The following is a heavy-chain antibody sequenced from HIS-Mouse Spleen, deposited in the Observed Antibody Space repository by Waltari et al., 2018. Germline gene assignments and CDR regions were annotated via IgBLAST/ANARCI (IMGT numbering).Heavy chain of an antibody. D-gene: IGHD6-13*01. CDR2: ISAYNSNT. CDR3: ARDRPVGLRYSSDY. CDR1: GYTFTSFA. J-gene: IGHJ4*02. V-gene: IGHV1-18*01. Sequence: QVQLVQSGAEVKKLGASVKVSCKASGYTFTSFAIRWVRRAPGQVLEWLGWISAYNSNTNYAQKLQGRVTMTTDTSTSTAYMELRSLRSDDTAVYYCARDRPVGLRYSSDYWGQGTLVTVSS.